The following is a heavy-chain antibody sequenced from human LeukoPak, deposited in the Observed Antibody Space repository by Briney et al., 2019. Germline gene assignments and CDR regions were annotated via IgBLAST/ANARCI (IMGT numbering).Heavy chain of an antibody. D-gene: IGHD2-2*01. V-gene: IGHV4-61*05. CDR3: ARLYCSRTSCYYSN. CDR1: GGSISSNNYY. CDR2: IYYSGSS. Sequence: SETLSLTCTVSGGSISSNNYYWGWIRQPPGKGLEWIGYIYYSGSSSYNPALKSRVTISPDTSKNQFSLKLSSVTAADTAIYYCARLYCSRTSCYYSNWGQGTLVTVSS. J-gene: IGHJ4*02.